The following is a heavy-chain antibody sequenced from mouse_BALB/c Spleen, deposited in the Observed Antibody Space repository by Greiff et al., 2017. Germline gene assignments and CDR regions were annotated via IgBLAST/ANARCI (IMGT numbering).Heavy chain of an antibody. D-gene: IGHD2-3*01. Sequence: QVQLKESGPGLVQPSQSLSITCTVSGFSLTSYGVHWVRQSPGKGLEWLGVIWSGGSTDYNAAFISRLSISKDNSKSQVFFKMNSLQANDTAIYYCARTLDGYYLYFDVWGAGTTVTVSS. V-gene: IGHV2-2*02. CDR1: GFSLTSYG. CDR3: ARTLDGYYLYFDV. CDR2: IWSGGST. J-gene: IGHJ1*01.